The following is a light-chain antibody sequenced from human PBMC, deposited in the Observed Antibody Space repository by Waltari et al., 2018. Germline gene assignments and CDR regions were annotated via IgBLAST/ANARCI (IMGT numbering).Light chain of an antibody. J-gene: IGKJ4*01. CDR1: QSINNN. CDR2: GAA. Sequence: EIMMTQSPVTLSVSPGERATLSCRASQSINNNLPWYQQNPEQAPRPPIYGAAPRPTGIPARFSGIGSGTEFPLTISSLQSEDFAVYYCQQYNSWPLTFGGGTKVEIK. V-gene: IGKV3-15*01. CDR3: QQYNSWPLT.